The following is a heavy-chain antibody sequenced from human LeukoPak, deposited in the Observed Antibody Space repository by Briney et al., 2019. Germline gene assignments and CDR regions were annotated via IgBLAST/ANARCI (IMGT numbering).Heavy chain of an antibody. CDR3: ARGSTFDI. V-gene: IGHV3-13*05. J-gene: IGHJ3*02. CDR1: GFTFSSYD. Sequence: GGSLRLSCAASGFTFSSYDMHWVRQTTGKGLDWVSVVGTTGDPYYADSAKGRFTISRDNAKNSLFLQMNSLRAEDTAVYYCARGSTFDIWGQGTVVTVSS. CDR2: VGTTGDP.